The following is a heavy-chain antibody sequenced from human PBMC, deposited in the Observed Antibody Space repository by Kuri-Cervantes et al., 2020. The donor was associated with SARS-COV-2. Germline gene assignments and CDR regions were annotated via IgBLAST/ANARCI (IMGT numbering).Heavy chain of an antibody. D-gene: IGHD2-2*01. CDR2: ISGSGGST. CDR1: GFTFSSYA. CDR3: AKDLVVVPAANVFELQGMDV. J-gene: IGHJ6*04. V-gene: IGHV3-23*01. Sequence: GESLKISCAASGFTFSSYAMSWVRQAPGKGLERVSAISGSGGSTYYADSVKGRFTISRDNSKNTLYLQMNSLRAEDTAVYYCAKDLVVVPAANVFELQGMDVWGKGTTVTVSS.